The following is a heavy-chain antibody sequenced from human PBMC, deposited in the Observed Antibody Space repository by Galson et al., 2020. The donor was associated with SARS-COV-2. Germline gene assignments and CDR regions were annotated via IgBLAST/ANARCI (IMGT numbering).Heavy chain of an antibody. CDR1: GGSISSSSYY. V-gene: IGHV4-39*01. Sequence: SETLSLTCTVSGGSISSSSYYWGWIRQPPGKGLEWIGSIYYSGSTYYNPSLKSRVTISVDTSKNQFSLKLSSVTAADTAVYYCARIGYCTNGVCYKPFDYWGQGTLVTVSS. CDR2: IYYSGST. J-gene: IGHJ4*02. D-gene: IGHD2-8*01. CDR3: ARIGYCTNGVCYKPFDY.